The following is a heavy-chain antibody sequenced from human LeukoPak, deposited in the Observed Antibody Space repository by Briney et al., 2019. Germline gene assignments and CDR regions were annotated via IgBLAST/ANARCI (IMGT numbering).Heavy chain of an antibody. J-gene: IGHJ4*02. D-gene: IGHD6-13*01. CDR1: GFTFSSDA. CDR2: ISYDGKEK. Sequence: GGYLRLSCVASGFTFSSDAMHWVRQAPGKGLEWVAVISYDGKEKYHADSVKGRFTISRDNSKNTLYLQMNSLRVEDTAVYYCAREGQQLVRGSFDYWGQGTLVTVSS. V-gene: IGHV3-30*04. CDR3: AREGQQLVRGSFDY.